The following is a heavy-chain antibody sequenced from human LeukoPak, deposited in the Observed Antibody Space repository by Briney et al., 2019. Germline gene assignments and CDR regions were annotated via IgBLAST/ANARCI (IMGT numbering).Heavy chain of an antibody. Sequence: GGSLRLSCAASGFTFSSYWMHWVRQAPGKGLVWVSRINSDGSSTSCADSVKGRFTISRENAKNSLYLQMNSLRAGDTAVYYCARKKGYYGMDVWGQGTTVTVSS. V-gene: IGHV3-74*01. CDR1: GFTFSSYW. CDR2: INSDGSST. J-gene: IGHJ6*02. CDR3: ARKKGYYGMDV.